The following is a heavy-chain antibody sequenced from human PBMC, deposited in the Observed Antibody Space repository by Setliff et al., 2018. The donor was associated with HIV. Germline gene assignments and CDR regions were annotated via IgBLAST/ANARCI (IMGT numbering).Heavy chain of an antibody. CDR2: LSHVGGT. Sequence: SETLSLTCAVSGYSISSGYYWGWIRQTPGKGLEWIGSLSHVGGTYYNPSLKSRVTISVDTSKRQFSLKLSSVTAGDSALYYCARRRGQKATGWYYFDFWGQGALVTVSS. D-gene: IGHD6-19*01. CDR3: ARRRGQKATGWYYFDF. CDR1: GYSISSGYY. J-gene: IGHJ4*02. V-gene: IGHV4-38-2*01.